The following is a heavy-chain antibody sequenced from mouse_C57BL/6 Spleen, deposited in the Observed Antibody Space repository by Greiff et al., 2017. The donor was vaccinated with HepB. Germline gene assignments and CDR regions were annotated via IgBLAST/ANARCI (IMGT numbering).Heavy chain of an antibody. CDR3: TTSTMITPGFAY. J-gene: IGHJ3*01. Sequence: EVKLQESGAELVRPGASVKLSCTASGFNIKDYYMHWVKQRPEQGLEWIGRIDPEDGDTEYAPKFQGKATMTADTSSNTAYLQLSSLTSEDTAVYYCTTSTMITPGFAYWGQGTLVTVSA. V-gene: IGHV14-1*01. CDR1: GFNIKDYY. CDR2: IDPEDGDT. D-gene: IGHD2-4*01.